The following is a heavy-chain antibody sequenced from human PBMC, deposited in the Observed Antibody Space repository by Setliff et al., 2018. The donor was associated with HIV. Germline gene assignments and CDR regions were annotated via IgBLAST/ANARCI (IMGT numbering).Heavy chain of an antibody. Sequence: SGPKMVNPTQPLTLTCTFSGFSLSPRGMSVSWIRQPPGKALEWLARIDWDDAKYYSTSLKTRLTISKDTSKNQVVLTMTNMDPVDTATYYCARGSESLTYFDNLGPGTLVTVSS. J-gene: IGHJ4*02. V-gene: IGHV2-70*11. CDR3: ARGSESLTYFDN. CDR2: IDWDDAK. CDR1: GFSLSPRGMS. D-gene: IGHD3-10*01.